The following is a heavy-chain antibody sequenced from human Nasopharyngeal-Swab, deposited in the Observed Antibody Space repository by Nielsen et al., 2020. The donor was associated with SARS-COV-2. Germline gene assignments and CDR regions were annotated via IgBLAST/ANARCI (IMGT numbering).Heavy chain of an antibody. CDR1: GFTVCSNY. CDR2: LYSGGST. CDR3: ARMGGYSYGWRAYYYYGMDV. D-gene: IGHD5-18*01. J-gene: IGHJ6*02. V-gene: IGHV3-53*01. Sequence: GGSLRLSCAASGFTVCSNYMIWVRQAPGKGLEWVSVLYSGGSTYYADSVKGRFTISTDNSKNTLYLQMNSLRAEDTAVYYCARMGGYSYGWRAYYYYGMDVWGQGTTVTVSS.